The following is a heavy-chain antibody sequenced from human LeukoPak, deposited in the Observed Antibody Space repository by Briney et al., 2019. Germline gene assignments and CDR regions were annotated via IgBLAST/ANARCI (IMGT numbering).Heavy chain of an antibody. D-gene: IGHD6-19*01. J-gene: IGHJ4*02. CDR3: ARGIAVAGSPPFEDY. V-gene: IGHV4-59*01. CDR2: IYYSGST. CDR1: GGSSRSYY. Sequence: SETLSLTCTVSGGSSRSYYWGWIRQPPGKGLEWIGYIYYSGSTNYNPSLKSRVTISVDTSKNQFSLKLSSVTAADTAVYYCARGIAVAGSPPFEDYWGQGTLVTVSS.